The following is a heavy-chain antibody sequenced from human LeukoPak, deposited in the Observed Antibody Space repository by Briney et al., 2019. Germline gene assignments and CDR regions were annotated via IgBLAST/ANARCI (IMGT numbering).Heavy chain of an antibody. CDR3: ARGGLPADTAMVVYYYYGMDV. CDR1: GYTFTSYG. Sequence: ASVKVSCKASGYTFTSYGISWVRQAPGQGLEWMGWISAYNGNTNYAQKLQGRVTMTTDTSTSTAYMELRSLRSDDTAVYYCARGGLPADTAMVVYYYYGMDVWGQGTTVTVSS. V-gene: IGHV1-18*01. J-gene: IGHJ6*02. D-gene: IGHD5-18*01. CDR2: ISAYNGNT.